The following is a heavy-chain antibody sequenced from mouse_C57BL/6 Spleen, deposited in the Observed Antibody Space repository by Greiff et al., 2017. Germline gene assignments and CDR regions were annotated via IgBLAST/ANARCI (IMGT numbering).Heavy chain of an antibody. Sequence: LQESGPELVKPGASVKISCKASGYAFSSSWMNWVKQRPGKGLEWIGRIYPGDGDTNYNGKFKGKATLTADKSSSTAYMQLSSLTSEDSAVYFCARLGNYYGSSYFDYWGQGTTLTVSS. D-gene: IGHD1-1*01. J-gene: IGHJ2*01. CDR1: GYAFSSSW. V-gene: IGHV1-82*01. CDR3: ARLGNYYGSSYFDY. CDR2: IYPGDGDT.